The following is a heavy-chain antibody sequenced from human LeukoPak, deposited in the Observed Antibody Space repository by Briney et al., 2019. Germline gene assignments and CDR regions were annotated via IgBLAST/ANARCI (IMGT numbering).Heavy chain of an antibody. J-gene: IGHJ4*02. Sequence: PGGSLRLSCAASGFTFSSYGMHWVRQALGKGLEWVSFISSSSSSIYYADSVKGRFTISRDNAKNSLYLQMNSLRAEDTAVYYCARELRFFDYWGQGTLVTVSS. D-gene: IGHD3-3*01. CDR1: GFTFSSYG. CDR3: ARELRFFDY. CDR2: ISSSSSSI. V-gene: IGHV3-21*01.